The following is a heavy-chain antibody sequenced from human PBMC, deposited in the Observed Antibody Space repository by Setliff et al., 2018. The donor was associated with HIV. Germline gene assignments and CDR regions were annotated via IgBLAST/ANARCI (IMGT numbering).Heavy chain of an antibody. CDR1: GASIRNYY. CDR2: IYNSGIT. D-gene: IGHD3-10*01. J-gene: IGHJ6*02. CDR3: ARVEAKIRGATYGMDV. Sequence: SETLSLTCTVSGASIRNYYWSWVRQPPGKGLEWIGYIYNSGITNYNPSLESRVTISVDTSKNQLSLNLTSVTAADTAVYYCARVEAKIRGATYGMDVWGQGTTVTVSS. V-gene: IGHV4-59*01.